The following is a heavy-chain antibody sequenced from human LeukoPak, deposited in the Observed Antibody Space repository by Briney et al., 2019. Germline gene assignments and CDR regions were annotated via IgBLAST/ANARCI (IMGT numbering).Heavy chain of an antibody. Sequence: GGSLRLSCAASGFTFSGYWMNWVRQAPGKGLEWVANIKQDGSEKYYVDSVKGRFTISRDNGKNSLYLQLNSLRAEDTAVYYCAREGRGEYFDYWGQGTLVTVSS. J-gene: IGHJ4*02. V-gene: IGHV3-7*01. CDR3: AREGRGEYFDY. D-gene: IGHD3-10*01. CDR1: GFTFSGYW. CDR2: IKQDGSEK.